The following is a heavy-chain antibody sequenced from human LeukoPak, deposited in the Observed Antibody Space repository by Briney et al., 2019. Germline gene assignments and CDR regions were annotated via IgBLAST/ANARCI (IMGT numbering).Heavy chain of an antibody. Sequence: GGSLRLSCAASGFTFSTFAMIWVRQPPGKGLEWVSSIFPSGGEIHYADSVRGRFTISRDNSKNTLYLQMNSLRAEDTAVYYCAKDHRKNYYYYMDVWGKGTTVTISS. V-gene: IGHV3-23*01. J-gene: IGHJ6*03. CDR2: IFPSGGEI. CDR1: GFTFSTFA. CDR3: AKDHRKNYYYYMDV.